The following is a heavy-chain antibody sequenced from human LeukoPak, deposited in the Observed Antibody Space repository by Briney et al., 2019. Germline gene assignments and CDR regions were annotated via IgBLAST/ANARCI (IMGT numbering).Heavy chain of an antibody. V-gene: IGHV1-18*01. CDR2: ISAYNGNT. CDR1: SYTFTRYG. CDR3: AMLLRTYYYDSSGYSGLDY. Sequence: ASVKVSCKASSYTFTRYGISWVRQAPGQGLEWMGWISAYNGNTNYAQKLQGRVTMTTDTSTSTAYMELRSLRSDDTAVYYCAMLLRTYYYDSSGYSGLDYWGQGTLVTVSS. J-gene: IGHJ4*02. D-gene: IGHD3-22*01.